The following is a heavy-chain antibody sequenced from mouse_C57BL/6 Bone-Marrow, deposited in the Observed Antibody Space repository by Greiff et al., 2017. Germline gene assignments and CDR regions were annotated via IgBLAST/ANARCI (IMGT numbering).Heavy chain of an antibody. Sequence: VQLQQSGGGLVKPGGSLKLSCAASGFPFSAYGMHWVRQAPGKGLEWVAYISSGSSTIYYADTVKGRFTLSRDNAKNTLFLQMTSLRSDDTAMYYCARWLLNWYFDVWGTGTTVTVSS. D-gene: IGHD2-3*01. CDR2: ISSGSSTI. V-gene: IGHV5-17*01. CDR3: ARWLLNWYFDV. CDR1: GFPFSAYG. J-gene: IGHJ1*03.